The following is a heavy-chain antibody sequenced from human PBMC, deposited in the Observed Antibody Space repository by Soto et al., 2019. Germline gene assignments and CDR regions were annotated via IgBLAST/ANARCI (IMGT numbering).Heavy chain of an antibody. CDR2: ISYGGYM. V-gene: IGHV4-30-2*01. J-gene: IGHJ3*02. CDR3: AKDWATRRGAFDI. CDR1: GGSISGGAYS. D-gene: IGHD3-16*01. Sequence: QLQLQESGSGLVKTSQTLSLTCAVSGGSISGGAYSWGWIRQPPGKGLEWIGYISYGGYMYVNPSLRGRVSRSENKSKKQISLRLESMTAADTAIYFCAKDWATRRGAFDIWCRGTMVTDSS.